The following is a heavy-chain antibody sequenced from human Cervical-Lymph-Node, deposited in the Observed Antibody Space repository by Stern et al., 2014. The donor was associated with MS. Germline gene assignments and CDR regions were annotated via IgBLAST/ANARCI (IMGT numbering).Heavy chain of an antibody. CDR2: IIPIFGTA. V-gene: IGHV1-69*01. D-gene: IGHD1-7*01. CDR1: GGTFSSYA. Sequence: VQLVESGAEVKKPGSSVKVSCKASGGTFSSYAISWVRQAPGQGLEWMGGIIPIFGTANYAQKFQGRVTITADESTSTAYMELSSLRSEDTAVYYCARGAPVTGTTSEVGLYWGQGTLVTVSS. J-gene: IGHJ4*02. CDR3: ARGAPVTGTTSEVGLY.